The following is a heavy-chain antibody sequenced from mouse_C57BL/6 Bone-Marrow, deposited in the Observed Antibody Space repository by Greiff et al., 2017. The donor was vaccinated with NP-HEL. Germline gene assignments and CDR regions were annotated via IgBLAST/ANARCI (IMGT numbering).Heavy chain of an antibody. CDR1: GYSFTGYF. V-gene: IGHV1-20*01. Sequence: VQLKESGPELVQPGDSVPISCKASGYSFTGYFMTWVMPSHGQSLEWLGRLNPYNGDTFYNQKFKGKATLTVDKSSSTAHMELRSLTSEDSAVYYCALGYGNYVPFAYWGQGTLVTVSA. CDR2: LNPYNGDT. J-gene: IGHJ3*01. D-gene: IGHD2-1*01. CDR3: ALGYGNYVPFAY.